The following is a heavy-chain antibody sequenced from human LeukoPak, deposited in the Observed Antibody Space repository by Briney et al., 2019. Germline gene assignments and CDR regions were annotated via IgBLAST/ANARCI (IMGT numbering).Heavy chain of an antibody. V-gene: IGHV1-18*01. J-gene: IGHJ5*02. CDR3: ARDTPPGGAAAGPNWFDP. Sequence: ASVKVSCKASGYTFTSYGISWVRQAPGQGLEWMGWISAYNGNTNYAQKLQGRVTMTTDTSTSTAYMELRSLRSDDTVVYYCARDTPPGGAAAGPNWFDPWGQGTLVTVSS. CDR2: ISAYNGNT. D-gene: IGHD6-13*01. CDR1: GYTFTSYG.